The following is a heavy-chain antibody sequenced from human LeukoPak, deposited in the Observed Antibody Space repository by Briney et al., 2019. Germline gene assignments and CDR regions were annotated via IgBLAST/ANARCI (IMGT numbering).Heavy chain of an antibody. CDR1: GYTFTSYG. J-gene: IGHJ4*02. D-gene: IGHD4-17*01. Sequence: ASVKVSCKASGYTFTSYGISWVRQAPGQGLEWMGWISAYNGNTNYAQKLQGRVTMTTDTSTSTAYMELRSLRSDDTAVYYCATVVSTVTTSYFDYWGQGTLVTVSS. V-gene: IGHV1-18*01. CDR3: ATVVSTVTTSYFDY. CDR2: ISAYNGNT.